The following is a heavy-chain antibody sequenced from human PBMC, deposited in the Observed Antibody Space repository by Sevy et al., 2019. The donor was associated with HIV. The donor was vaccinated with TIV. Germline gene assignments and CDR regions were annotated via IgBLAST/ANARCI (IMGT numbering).Heavy chain of an antibody. CDR1: GFTFSSYS. Sequence: GALRLSCAASGFTFSSYSMNWVRQAPGKGLEWVSSISSSSSYIYYADSVKGRFTISRDNAKNSLYLQMNSLRAEDTAVYYCARKEDSSGWYLRGGRLYYFDYWGQGTLVTVSS. V-gene: IGHV3-21*01. D-gene: IGHD6-19*01. CDR3: ARKEDSSGWYLRGGRLYYFDY. J-gene: IGHJ4*02. CDR2: ISSSSSYI.